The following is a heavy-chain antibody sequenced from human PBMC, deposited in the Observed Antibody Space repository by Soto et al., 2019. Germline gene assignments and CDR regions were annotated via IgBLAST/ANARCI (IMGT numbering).Heavy chain of an antibody. D-gene: IGHD3-16*01. Sequence: ASVKVSCKSSGYSFSNYNFCWVRQAPGQGLEWLGWISGYNGNTKYAQKLQGRVTLTTDSFTSTAYMELRSLRSDDTAVYYCERDKVWGGFDIWGQGTMVTVSS. V-gene: IGHV1-18*01. J-gene: IGHJ3*02. CDR2: ISGYNGNT. CDR1: GYSFSNYN. CDR3: ERDKVWGGFDI.